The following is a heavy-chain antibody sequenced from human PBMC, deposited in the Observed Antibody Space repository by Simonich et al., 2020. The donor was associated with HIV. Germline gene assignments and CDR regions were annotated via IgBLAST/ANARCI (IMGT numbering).Heavy chain of an antibody. CDR3: ARRTGYDLDS. CDR2: IYYSGSN. D-gene: IGHD5-12*01. V-gene: IGHV4-39*07. Sequence: QLQLQESGPGLVKPSETLSLTCTVSGASISSSGYYWGWIRQPPGMGLEWMGSIYYSGSNDYNPSLKSRVTISVDTSKNQFSLKLSSVTAADTGVYYCARRTGYDLDSWGQGTLVTVSS. CDR1: GASISSSGYY. J-gene: IGHJ4*02.